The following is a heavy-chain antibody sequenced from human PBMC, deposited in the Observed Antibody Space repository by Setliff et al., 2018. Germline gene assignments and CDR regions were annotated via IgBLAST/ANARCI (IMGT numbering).Heavy chain of an antibody. CDR1: GYSISSGYY. J-gene: IGHJ3*02. CDR3: ARGPYYDFWSGYGADAFDI. Sequence: PSETLSLTCAVSGYSISSGYYWGWIRQPPGKGLEWIGSIYHSGSTYYNPSLKSRVTISVDTSKNQFSLKLSSVTAADTAVYYCARGPYYDFWSGYGADAFDIWGQGTMVTVSS. CDR2: IYHSGST. V-gene: IGHV4-38-2*01. D-gene: IGHD3-3*01.